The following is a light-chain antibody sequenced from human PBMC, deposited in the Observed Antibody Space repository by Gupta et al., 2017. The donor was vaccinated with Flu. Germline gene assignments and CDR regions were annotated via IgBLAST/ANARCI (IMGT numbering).Light chain of an antibody. CDR3: QVWESSSDNPVV. CDR2: DDS. Sequence: SYVLTQPPSVSVAPGQTARITCGGNNIGSKSVHWYQQKPGQAPVLVVYDDSDRPSGNPERFSGSNSGNTATLTISRVEDGEEADYYCQVWESSSDNPVVFGGGTKLTVL. J-gene: IGLJ2*01. CDR1: NIGSKS. V-gene: IGLV3-21*02.